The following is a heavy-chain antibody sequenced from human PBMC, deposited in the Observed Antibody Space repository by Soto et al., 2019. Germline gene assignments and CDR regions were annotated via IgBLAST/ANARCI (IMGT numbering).Heavy chain of an antibody. CDR3: ARVPYYYDSSGYSNWFDP. V-gene: IGHV1-8*01. J-gene: IGHJ5*02. CDR1: GYTFTNYD. Sequence: QVQLVQSGAEVKKPGASVKVSCKASGYTFTNYDINWVRQATGQGLEWMGWMNPNNGNTDYAQKFQGRVTMTRNTAISTAYMELSSLRSEDTAVYSCARVPYYYDSSGYSNWFDPWGQGTLVTVSS. D-gene: IGHD3-22*01. CDR2: MNPNNGNT.